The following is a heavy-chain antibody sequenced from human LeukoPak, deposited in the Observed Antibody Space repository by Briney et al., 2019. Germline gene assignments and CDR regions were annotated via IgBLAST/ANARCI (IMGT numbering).Heavy chain of an antibody. CDR2: IYYSGST. Sequence: PSETLSLTCTVSGGSISSYYWSWIRQPPGKGLEWIGYIYYSGSTNYNPSLKSRVTTSVDTSKNQFSLKLSSVTAADTAVYYCARYYYDSSGYYSRYYFDYWGQGTLVTVSS. CDR1: GGSISSYY. V-gene: IGHV4-59*01. D-gene: IGHD3-22*01. CDR3: ARYYYDSSGYYSRYYFDY. J-gene: IGHJ4*02.